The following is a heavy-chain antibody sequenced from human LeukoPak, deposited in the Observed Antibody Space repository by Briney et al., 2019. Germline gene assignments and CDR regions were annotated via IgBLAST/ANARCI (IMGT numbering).Heavy chain of an antibody. CDR3: ARTSSYSGYADGGGDY. D-gene: IGHD5-12*01. Sequence: PGRSLRLSCAASGFTFSSYSMNWVRQAPGKGLEWVSSISSSSSYIYYADSVKGRFTISRDNAKNSLYLQMNSLRAEDTAVYYCARTSSYSGYADGGGDYWGQGTLVTVSS. V-gene: IGHV3-21*01. CDR2: ISSSSSYI. J-gene: IGHJ4*02. CDR1: GFTFSSYS.